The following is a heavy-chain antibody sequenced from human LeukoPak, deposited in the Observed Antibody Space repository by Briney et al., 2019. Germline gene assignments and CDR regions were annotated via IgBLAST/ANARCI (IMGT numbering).Heavy chain of an antibody. J-gene: IGHJ4*02. D-gene: IGHD2-2*01. CDR3: ARADCSSSSCYEFDY. CDR1: GFTFSDYY. Sequence: GGSLRLSCAASGFTFSDYYMSWIRQAPGKGLEWVSYIRSSGSIKFYADSMRGRFTISRDNAKNSLYLQMNSLRAEDTAVYYCARADCSSSSCYEFDYWGQGTLVTVSS. V-gene: IGHV3-11*04. CDR2: IRSSGSIK.